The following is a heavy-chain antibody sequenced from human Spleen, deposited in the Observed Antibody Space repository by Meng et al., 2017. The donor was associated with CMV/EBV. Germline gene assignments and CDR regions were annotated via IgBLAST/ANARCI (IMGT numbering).Heavy chain of an antibody. D-gene: IGHD5-24*01. J-gene: IGHJ4*02. CDR2: IYYSGTT. V-gene: IGHV4-59*01. CDR1: GGSISSYY. CDR3: ASYSRGYNPH. Sequence: SETLSLTCTVSGGSISSYYWSWIRQPPGKGLEWIGYIYYSGTTNYNPSLKSRVTISVDTSKNQFSLKLSSVTTADTAVYYCASYSRGYNPHWGQGTLVTVSS.